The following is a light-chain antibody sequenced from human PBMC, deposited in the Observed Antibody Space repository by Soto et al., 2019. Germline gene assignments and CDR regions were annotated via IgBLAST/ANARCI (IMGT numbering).Light chain of an antibody. V-gene: IGLV2-8*01. CDR2: EVS. CDR1: SNDVGHSSF. Sequence: QSALTQPPSASGTPGQSVTIPCTGNSNDVGHSSFISWYQHHPGKGPKLIIYEVSTRPSGVPDRFSGSTSGNTASLSVSGLQDEDEADYFCNAQADNGKHVFGTETKLTVL. J-gene: IGLJ1*01. CDR3: NAQADNGKHV.